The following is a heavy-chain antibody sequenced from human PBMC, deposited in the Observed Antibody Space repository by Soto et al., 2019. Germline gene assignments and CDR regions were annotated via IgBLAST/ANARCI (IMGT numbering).Heavy chain of an antibody. CDR3: ARDDGTTSGVDS. D-gene: IGHD1-7*01. V-gene: IGHV1-2*02. J-gene: IGHJ4*02. CDR1: GYTLTGHY. CDR2: INPNSGGT. Sequence: QVQLVQSGAEVKHPGASMKVSCKASGYTLTGHYMHWVRQAPGQGLEWLGWINPNSGGTNYAQNFQGGVTMTRDTSISTAYMELSRLTSVDTAVYFCARDDGTTSGVDSWGQGTLVIVSS.